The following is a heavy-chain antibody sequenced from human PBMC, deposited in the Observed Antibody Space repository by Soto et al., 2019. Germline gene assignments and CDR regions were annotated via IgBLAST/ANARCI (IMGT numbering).Heavy chain of an antibody. D-gene: IGHD2-2*01. CDR3: ARGLGYCSSTSCYSTRNYYYYGMDV. CDR1: GGTFSSYA. Sequence: QVQLVQSGAEVKKPGSSVKVSCKASGGTFSSYAISWVRQAPGQGLEWMGGIIPIFGTANYAQKFQGRVTITADESTSTAYMELSSLRSEDMAVYYCARGLGYCSSTSCYSTRNYYYYGMDVWGQGTTVTVSS. CDR2: IIPIFGTA. V-gene: IGHV1-69*01. J-gene: IGHJ6*02.